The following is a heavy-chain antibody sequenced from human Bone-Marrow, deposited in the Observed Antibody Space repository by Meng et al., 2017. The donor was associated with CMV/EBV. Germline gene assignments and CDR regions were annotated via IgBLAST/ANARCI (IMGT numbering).Heavy chain of an antibody. V-gene: IGHV1-8*03. D-gene: IGHD5-18*01. Sequence: ASVKVSCKASGYTFTSYDINWVRQATGQGLEWMGWMNPNSGNTGYAQKFQGRVTITRNTSISTAYMELSSLRSEDTPAYYCARDRGYSYDGPFDYWGQGTLVTVSS. CDR3: ARDRGYSYDGPFDY. J-gene: IGHJ4*02. CDR2: MNPNSGNT. CDR1: GYTFTSYD.